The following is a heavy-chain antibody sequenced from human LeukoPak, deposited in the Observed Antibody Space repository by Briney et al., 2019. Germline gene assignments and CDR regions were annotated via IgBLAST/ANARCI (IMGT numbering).Heavy chain of an antibody. J-gene: IGHJ4*02. CDR3: ARDWETYYYDSSGPITFDY. D-gene: IGHD3-22*01. CDR1: GFTFSDYY. CDR2: ISSSGSTI. V-gene: IGHV3-11*01. Sequence: PGGSLRLSCAASGFTFSDYYMSWIRQAPGKGLEWVSYISSSGSTIYYADSVKGRFTISRDNAKNSLYLQMNSLRAEDTAVYYCARDWETYYYDSSGPITFDYWGQGTLVTVSS.